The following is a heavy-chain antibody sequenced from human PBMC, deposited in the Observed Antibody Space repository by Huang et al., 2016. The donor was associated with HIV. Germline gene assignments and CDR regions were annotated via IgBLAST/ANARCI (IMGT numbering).Heavy chain of an antibody. CDR1: GGSFSGYY. CDR2: ITHSGST. CDR3: ARILMYYNSSGYGFDY. V-gene: IGHV4-34*01. D-gene: IGHD3-22*01. Sequence: QVQLQQWGAGLLKPSETLSLTCAVYGGSFSGYYWSWLRQPPGKGLEWIGEITHSGSTNYNPSLKSRVTISVDTSKNQFSLKLSSVTAADTAVYYCARILMYYNSSGYGFDYWGQGTLVTVSS. J-gene: IGHJ4*02.